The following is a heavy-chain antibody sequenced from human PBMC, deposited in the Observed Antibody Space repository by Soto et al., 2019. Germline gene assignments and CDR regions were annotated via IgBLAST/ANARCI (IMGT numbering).Heavy chain of an antibody. V-gene: IGHV4-61*08. CDR2: TYYNGDT. CDR3: ARGPAYIDGWRTFDL. Sequence: SETLSLTCTVSDDSFRGAAYYWSWIRQPLGKGPEWIGYTYYNGDTKYNPALRSRVTMSEDTSKNQFSLRLSSVTAADTAVYFCARGPAYIDGWRTFDLWGRGILVTVSS. D-gene: IGHD6-19*01. J-gene: IGHJ4*02. CDR1: DDSFRGAAYY.